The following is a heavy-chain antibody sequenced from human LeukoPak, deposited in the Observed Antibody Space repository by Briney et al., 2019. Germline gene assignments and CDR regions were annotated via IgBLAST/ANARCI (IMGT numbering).Heavy chain of an antibody. CDR3: ARVGGYYDAYDAFDI. CDR1: GVSISGSGYY. D-gene: IGHD3-3*01. Sequence: SETLSLTCAVSGVSISGSGYYLGWIRQPPGKGLEWIGNIYETGSTYYNASLQSRVTIAIDMSKNQISLRLTSVSAADTAMYYCARVGGYYDAYDAFDIWGQGTKVTVSS. V-gene: IGHV4-39*02. J-gene: IGHJ3*02. CDR2: IYETGST.